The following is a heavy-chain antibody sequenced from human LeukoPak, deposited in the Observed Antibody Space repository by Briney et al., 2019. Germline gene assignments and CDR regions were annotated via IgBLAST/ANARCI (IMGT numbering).Heavy chain of an antibody. Sequence: GGSLRLSCAASGFTLRTYWMSWVRQAPGKGLEWVASIKRDGSEKYYVDSVKGRFTISRDNSKNTLYLQMNSLRAEDTAVYYCAKESERSSGWYAGFDYWGQGTLVTVSS. CDR3: AKESERSSGWYAGFDY. CDR2: IKRDGSEK. J-gene: IGHJ4*02. CDR1: GFTLRTYW. V-gene: IGHV3-7*03. D-gene: IGHD6-19*01.